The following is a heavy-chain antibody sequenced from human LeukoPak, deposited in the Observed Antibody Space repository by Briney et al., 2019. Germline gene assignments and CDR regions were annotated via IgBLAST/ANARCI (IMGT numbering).Heavy chain of an antibody. CDR1: GGSFSGYY. Sequence: HPSETLSLTCAVYGGSFSGYYWSWIRQPPGKGLEWIGEINHSGSTNYNPSLKGRVTISVDTSKNQFSLKLSSVTAADTAVYYCARRAGYFDYWGQGTLVTVSS. CDR3: ARRAGYFDY. CDR2: INHSGST. J-gene: IGHJ4*02. V-gene: IGHV4-34*01. D-gene: IGHD6-19*01.